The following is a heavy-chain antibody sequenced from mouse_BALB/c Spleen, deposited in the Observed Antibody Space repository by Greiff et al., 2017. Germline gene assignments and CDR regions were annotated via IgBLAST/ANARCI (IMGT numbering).Heavy chain of an antibody. V-gene: IGHV2-2*02. J-gene: IGHJ3*01. D-gene: IGHD1-2*01. CDR3: ARNGITTASSWFAY. Sequence: VMLVESGPGLVQPSQSLSITCTVSGFSLTSYGVHWVRQSPGKGLEWLGVIWSGGSTDYNAAFISRLSISKDNSKSQVFFKMNSLQANDTAIYYCARNGITTASSWFAYWGQGTLVTVSA. CDR2: IWSGGST. CDR1: GFSLTSYG.